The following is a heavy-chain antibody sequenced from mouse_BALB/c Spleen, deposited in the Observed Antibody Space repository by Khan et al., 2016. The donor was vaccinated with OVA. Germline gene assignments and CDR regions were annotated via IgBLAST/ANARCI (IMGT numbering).Heavy chain of an antibody. CDR2: IYPGDGDT. D-gene: IGHD1-1*01. CDR1: GYAFSSYW. V-gene: IGHV1-80*01. Sequence: QVQLKESGAELVRPGSSVKISCKASGYAFSSYWMNWMKQRPGQGLEWIGQIYPGDGDTNDNGKFEGKATLTADKSSSTAHSQLSSLTSEDSADCFCATAYDYWYCGVWGAGTTVTVYS. CDR3: ATAYDYWYCGV. J-gene: IGHJ1*01.